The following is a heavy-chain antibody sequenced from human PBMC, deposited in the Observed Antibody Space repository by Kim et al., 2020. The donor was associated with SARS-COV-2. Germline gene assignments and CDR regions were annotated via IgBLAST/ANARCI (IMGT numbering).Heavy chain of an antibody. Sequence: GGSLRLSCAASGFTFSSYEMNWVRQAPGKGLEWVSYISSSGSTIDYADSVKGRFNISRDNAKNSLYLQMNSLRAEDTAVYYCARKGLYLRDSSSWFRYYYYMDVWGKGTTVTVSS. J-gene: IGHJ6*03. CDR2: ISSSGSTI. CDR3: ARKGLYLRDSSSWFRYYYYMDV. V-gene: IGHV3-48*03. D-gene: IGHD6-13*01. CDR1: GFTFSSYE.